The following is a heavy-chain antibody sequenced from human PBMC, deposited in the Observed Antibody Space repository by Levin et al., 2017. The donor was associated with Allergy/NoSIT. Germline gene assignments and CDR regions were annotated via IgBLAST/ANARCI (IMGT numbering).Heavy chain of an antibody. CDR1: GFTFTTFW. J-gene: IGHJ4*02. CDR3: ARGGRSGTFDF. V-gene: IGHV3-7*01. Sequence: GGSLRLSCAASGFTFTTFWMTWFRQAPGKGLEWLATINQDGSEKNYVGSVKGRFTISRDYANNSVYLQMNSLRVEDTAIYYCARGGRSGTFDFWGQGNLVTVSS. D-gene: IGHD1-26*01. CDR2: INQDGSEK.